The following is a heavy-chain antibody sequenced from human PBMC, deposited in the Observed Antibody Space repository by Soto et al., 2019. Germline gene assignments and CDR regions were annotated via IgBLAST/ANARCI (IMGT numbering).Heavy chain of an antibody. CDR2: ILSIGTT. CDR1: GFTFSNYN. Sequence: GGSLRLSCAASGFTFSNYNLNWVRQDPGEGLEWVSTILSIGTTYYADSVQGRFTISRDNSKNTLYLQMDSMRVEHTAVNFRAKKRGTTGGNFFHPWGQGALVAAPQ. CDR3: AKKRGTTGGNFFHP. D-gene: IGHD1-1*01. V-gene: IGHV3-23*01. J-gene: IGHJ5*02.